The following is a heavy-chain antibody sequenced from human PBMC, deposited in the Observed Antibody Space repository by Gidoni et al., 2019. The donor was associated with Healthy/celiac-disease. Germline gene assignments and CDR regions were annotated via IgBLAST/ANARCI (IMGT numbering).Heavy chain of an antibody. CDR1: GFTFSSYA. J-gene: IGHJ4*02. CDR3: AKGRPAIKGIYYDSSGYRLDY. Sequence: EVQLLEAGGGLVQPGGSLRLSCAASGFTFSSYAMSWVRQAPGKGLEWVSAISGSGGSTYYADSVKGRFTISRDNSKNTLYLQMNSLRAEDTAVYYCAKGRPAIKGIYYDSSGYRLDYWGQGTLVTVSS. D-gene: IGHD3-22*01. CDR2: ISGSGGST. V-gene: IGHV3-23*01.